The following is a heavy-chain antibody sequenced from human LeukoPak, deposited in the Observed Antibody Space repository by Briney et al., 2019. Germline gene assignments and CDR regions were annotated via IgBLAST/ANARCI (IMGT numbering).Heavy chain of an antibody. D-gene: IGHD1-26*01. CDR2: INPNSGDT. Sequence: GASVKVSCKASGYTFTGYYMHWVRQAPGQGLEWMGWINPNSGDTNHAQKFQGRVTMTRDTSISTAYMELSRLRSDDTAVYYCARDWEGLGEYWYFDLWGRGTLVTVSS. CDR1: GYTFTGYY. V-gene: IGHV1-2*02. J-gene: IGHJ2*01. CDR3: ARDWEGLGEYWYFDL.